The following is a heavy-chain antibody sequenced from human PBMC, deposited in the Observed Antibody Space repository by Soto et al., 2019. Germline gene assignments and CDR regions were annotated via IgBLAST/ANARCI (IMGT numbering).Heavy chain of an antibody. CDR1: GGATSTYY. CDR3: ARGQRFSDWFDP. J-gene: IGHJ5*02. CDR2: IYSSGST. V-gene: IGHV4-4*07. D-gene: IGHD3-3*01. Sequence: LSLTCTVSGGATSTYYGTWIRQTAGKGLEWIGRIYSSGSTKYNSALQSRVTMSLDTSNNQFSLRLTSVTAADTAVYYCARGQRFSDWFDPWGQGTLVTVSS.